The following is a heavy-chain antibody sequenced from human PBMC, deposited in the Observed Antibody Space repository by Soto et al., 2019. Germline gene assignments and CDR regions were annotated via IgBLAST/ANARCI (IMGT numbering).Heavy chain of an antibody. CDR2: IRDSGRT. Sequence: LSVTSEVYAGSFSGYYWSWIRQSPGKGLKWIGKIRDSGRTKYTSSLKSRVTISLDRSKNQLYLKMSSVTAADTAIYYCAKGLGDYYFGLDVWGQGTTVTVSS. CDR3: AKGLGDYYFGLDV. V-gene: IGHV4-34*01. CDR1: AGSFSGYY. J-gene: IGHJ6*02.